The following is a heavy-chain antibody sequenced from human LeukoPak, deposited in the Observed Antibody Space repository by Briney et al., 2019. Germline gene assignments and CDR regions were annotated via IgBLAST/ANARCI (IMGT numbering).Heavy chain of an antibody. J-gene: IGHJ4*02. CDR3: VPLNWNPPGDFDR. CDR2: IKEDGSDK. D-gene: IGHD1-20*01. Sequence: GGSLRLSCAVSGFTFSTYWMSWVRQAPGKGLEWVANIKEDGSDKYYVDSVKGRFSISKDNAKNSLYLQMNSLRVEDTAVYYCVPLNWNPPGDFDRWGQGTLVTVSS. V-gene: IGHV3-7*01. CDR1: GFTFSTYW.